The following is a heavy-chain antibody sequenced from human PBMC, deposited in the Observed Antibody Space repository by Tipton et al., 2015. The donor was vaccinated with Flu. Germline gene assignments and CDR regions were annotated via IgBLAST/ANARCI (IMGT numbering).Heavy chain of an antibody. CDR3: ARAITIFGVAIQSGSMDV. CDR1: GGSFSGYY. J-gene: IGHJ6*04. V-gene: IGHV4-34*01. Sequence: TLSLTCAVYGGSFSGYYWSWIRQPPGKGLEWIGEINHSGSTNYNPSLKSRVTISVDTSKNQFSLKLSSVTAADTAVYYCARAITIFGVAIQSGSMDVWGKGTTVTVSS. CDR2: INHSGST. D-gene: IGHD3-3*01.